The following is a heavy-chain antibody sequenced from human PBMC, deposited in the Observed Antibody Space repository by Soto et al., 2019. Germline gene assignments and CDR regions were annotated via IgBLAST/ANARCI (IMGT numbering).Heavy chain of an antibody. D-gene: IGHD3-10*01. Sequence: SETLSLTCPFSGVSIRSCYWSWIRQPPGKGLEWIGYIYYSGSTNYNPSLKSRVTISVDTSKNQFSLKLSSVTAADTAVYYCARTIPVGEGGGMDVCGQGTKVS. V-gene: IGHV4-59*01. J-gene: IGHJ6*02. CDR1: GVSIRSCY. CDR3: ARTIPVGEGGGMDV. CDR2: IYYSGST.